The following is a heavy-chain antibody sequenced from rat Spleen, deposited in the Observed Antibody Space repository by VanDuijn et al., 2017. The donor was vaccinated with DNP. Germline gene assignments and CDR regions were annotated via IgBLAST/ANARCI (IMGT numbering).Heavy chain of an antibody. J-gene: IGHJ4*01. CDR1: GFTFSDYA. D-gene: IGHD1-3*01. CDR2: ISSDGSRT. V-gene: IGHV5-17*01. Sequence: EVQVVESGGGLVQPGRSLKLSCAASGFTFSDYAMAWVRQAPKKGLEWVATISSDGSRTYYRDSVKGRFTISRDNAKSTLYLQMDSLRSEDTATYYCARDDYGSYGAMDAWGQGTSVTVSS. CDR3: ARDDYGSYGAMDA.